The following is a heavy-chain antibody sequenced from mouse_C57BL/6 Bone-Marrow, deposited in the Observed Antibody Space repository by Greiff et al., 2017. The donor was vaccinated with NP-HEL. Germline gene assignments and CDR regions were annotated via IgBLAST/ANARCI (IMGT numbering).Heavy chain of an antibody. D-gene: IGHD1-1*01. CDR3: AGDWAAHYCGSSYGYFDV. J-gene: IGHJ1*03. V-gene: IGHV1-31*01. CDR1: GYSFTGYY. Sequence: VQLQQSGPELVKPGASVKISCKASGYSFTGYYMHWVKQSHGNILDWIGYIYPYNGVSSYNQKFKGKATLTVDKSSSTAYMELRSLTSEDSAVYYCAGDWAAHYCGSSYGYFDVWGTGTTVTVSS. CDR2: IYPYNGVS.